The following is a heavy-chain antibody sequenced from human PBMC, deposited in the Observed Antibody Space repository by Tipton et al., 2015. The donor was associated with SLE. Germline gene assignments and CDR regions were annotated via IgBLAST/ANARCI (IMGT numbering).Heavy chain of an antibody. CDR2: IYTSAST. J-gene: IGHJ4*02. Sequence: TLSLTCTVSGGSISGYYWSWVRQPAGKGLEWIGRIYTSASTIYNPSLKSRVTLSSDTSKNQFSLRVRSVTAADTAVYYCARGGGSYYDDWGQGTLVTVSS. D-gene: IGHD1-26*01. CDR1: GGSISGYY. CDR3: ARGGGSYYDD. V-gene: IGHV4-4*07.